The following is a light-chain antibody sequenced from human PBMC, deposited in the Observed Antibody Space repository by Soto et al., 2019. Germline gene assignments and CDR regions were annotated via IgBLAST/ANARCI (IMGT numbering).Light chain of an antibody. CDR3: SSHSSSSGSTHV. V-gene: IGLV2-14*01. CDR1: SSDVGGYNY. Sequence: QSALTQPASVSGSPGQSITISCTGTSSDVGGYNYVSWYQQHPGKAPKVMIYEVSNRPSGVSNRFSGSKSGNTASLTISGLQAEDEADYYCSSHSSSSGSTHVFGTGTKVTVL. CDR2: EVS. J-gene: IGLJ1*01.